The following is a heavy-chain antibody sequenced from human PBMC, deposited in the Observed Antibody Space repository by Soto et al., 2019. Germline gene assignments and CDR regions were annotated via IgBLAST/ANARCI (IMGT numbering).Heavy chain of an antibody. CDR3: ARDGDDFWSGYSTLDY. V-gene: IGHV3-30-3*01. CDR1: GFTSSSYA. Sequence: GGSLRLSCAASGFTSSSYAMHWVRPAPGKGLEGVAVISYDGSNKYYADSVKGRFTISSDNSTNTLYLQMNSLRAEDTAVYYCARDGDDFWSGYSTLDYWGQGTLVTISS. CDR2: ISYDGSNK. J-gene: IGHJ4*02. D-gene: IGHD3-3*01.